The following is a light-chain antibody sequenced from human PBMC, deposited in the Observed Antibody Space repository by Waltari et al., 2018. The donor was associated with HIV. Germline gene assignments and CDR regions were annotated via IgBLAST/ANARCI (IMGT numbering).Light chain of an antibody. CDR1: SGSVSTSYY. Sequence: QTVVTQEPSFSVSPGGTVTLTCGLSSGSVSTSYYHSWYQQTPGQDPRTLSYSTNARSAAVPDRFSGSILGNKAAVTITGAQADDESDYYCVLYMGSGIWVFGGGTKLTVL. V-gene: IGLV8-61*01. CDR3: VLYMGSGIWV. J-gene: IGLJ3*02. CDR2: STN.